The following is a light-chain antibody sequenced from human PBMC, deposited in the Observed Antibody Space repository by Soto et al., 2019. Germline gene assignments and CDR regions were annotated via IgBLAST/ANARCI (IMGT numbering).Light chain of an antibody. CDR1: QTISSSW. J-gene: IGKJ1*01. CDR2: KAS. CDR3: RQYNTYWT. Sequence: DIQMTQSPSTLSASVGDRVTIACRASQTISSSWLAWYQQKPGKAPKVLIYKASTLESGVPSRLSGSGSGTEFTLTISSLQPDDAATYYCRQYNTYWTFGQGTKVDIK. V-gene: IGKV1-5*03.